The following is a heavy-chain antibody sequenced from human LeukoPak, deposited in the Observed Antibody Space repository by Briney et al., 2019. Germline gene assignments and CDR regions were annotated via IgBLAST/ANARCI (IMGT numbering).Heavy chain of an antibody. J-gene: IGHJ4*02. CDR3: ARLYSSGWMDY. Sequence: PGGSLRLSCAVSGYTFSSHGMYWVRQAPGKGLEWVALVWYDGSKTYYADSVKGRFTISRDNSKNMLYLQMNSLRAGDTAVYYCARLYSSGWMDYWGQGTLVTVSS. CDR2: VWYDGSKT. V-gene: IGHV3-33*01. CDR1: GYTFSSHG. D-gene: IGHD6-25*01.